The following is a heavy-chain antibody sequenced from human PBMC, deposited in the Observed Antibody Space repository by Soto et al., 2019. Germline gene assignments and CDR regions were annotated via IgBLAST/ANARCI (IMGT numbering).Heavy chain of an antibody. D-gene: IGHD3-9*01. CDR3: ARVPGTYYDILTGYLPTDAFDI. CDR2: IYDSGST. J-gene: IGHJ3*02. V-gene: IGHV4-59*01. Sequence: SETLSLTCTFSCGSIISYYWSWIRQPPGKGLEWIGYIYDSGSTNYNPSLKSRVTISVDTSKNQFSLKLSSVTAADTAVYYCARVPGTYYDILTGYLPTDAFDIWGQGTMVTVSS. CDR1: CGSIISYY.